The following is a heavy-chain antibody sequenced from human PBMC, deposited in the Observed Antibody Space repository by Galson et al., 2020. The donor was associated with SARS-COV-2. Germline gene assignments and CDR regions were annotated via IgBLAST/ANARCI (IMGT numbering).Heavy chain of an antibody. J-gene: IGHJ4*02. Sequence: GGSLRLSCAASGFIVSKNYMSWVRQAPGKGLEWVSVIYTSGATYYADSVRGRFSISRDNSKNTLFLQMNSLGAEDTAIYYCVTAENPLTHLGWGQGTLVTGSS. D-gene: IGHD3-16*01. V-gene: IGHV3-53*01. CDR1: GFIVSKNY. CDR3: VTAENPLTHLG. CDR2: IYTSGAT.